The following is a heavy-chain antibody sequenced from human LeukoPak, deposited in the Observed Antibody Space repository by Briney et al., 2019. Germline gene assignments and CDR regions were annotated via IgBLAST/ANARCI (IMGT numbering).Heavy chain of an antibody. CDR3: AKDPDTAMAYYYYYGMDV. CDR1: GFTFSSYA. D-gene: IGHD5-18*01. J-gene: IGHJ6*02. V-gene: IGHV3-23*01. CDR2: ISGSGGST. Sequence: GGSLRLSCAASGFTFSSYAMSWVRQAPGKGLEWVSAISGSGGSTYYADSVKGRFTISRDNSKNTLYLQMNSLRAEDTAVYYCAKDPDTAMAYYYYYGMDVWGQGPTVTVSS.